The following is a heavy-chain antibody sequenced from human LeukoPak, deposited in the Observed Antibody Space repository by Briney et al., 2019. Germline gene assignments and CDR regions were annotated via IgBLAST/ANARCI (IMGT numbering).Heavy chain of an antibody. CDR3: ARAVDFWSGYPQPNWFDP. J-gene: IGHJ5*02. CDR2: MSYDGTSE. D-gene: IGHD3-3*01. CDR1: GFTFSTYA. V-gene: IGHV3-30-3*01. Sequence: PGRSLRLSCAASGFTFSTYAMHWVRQAPGKGLDWVAVMSYDGTSEYYADSVKGRFTISRDNSKNTLFLQMNSLRAEDTAVYYCARAVDFWSGYPQPNWFDPWGQGTLVTVSS.